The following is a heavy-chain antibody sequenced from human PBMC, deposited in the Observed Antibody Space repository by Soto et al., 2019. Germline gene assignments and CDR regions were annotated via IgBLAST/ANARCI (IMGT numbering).Heavy chain of an antibody. V-gene: IGHV3-15*07. CDR3: TTGKWLLSEVMDV. J-gene: IGHJ6*04. CDR2: IKSKTDGGTT. Sequence: GSLRLSCAASGFTFSNAWMNWVRQAPGKGLEWVGRIKSKTDGGTTDYAAPVKGRFTISRDDSKNTLYLQMNSLKTEDTAVYYGTTGKWLLSEVMDVWGKGTTVPVSS. CDR1: GFTFSNAW. D-gene: IGHD3-22*01.